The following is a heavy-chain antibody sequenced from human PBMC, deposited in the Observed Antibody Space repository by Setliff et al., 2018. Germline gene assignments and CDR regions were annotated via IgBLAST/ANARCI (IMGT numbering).Heavy chain of an antibody. Sequence: GGSLRLSCAASGFTFSSYWMHWVRQAPGKGLVWVSRINSDGSSTSYADSVKGRFTISRDNAKNTLYLQMNSLRAEDTALYYCAKDKSHRGYSYYGMDVWGQGTTVTVSS. D-gene: IGHD5-18*01. CDR1: GFTFSSYW. V-gene: IGHV3-74*01. CDR2: INSDGSST. J-gene: IGHJ6*02. CDR3: AKDKSHRGYSYYGMDV.